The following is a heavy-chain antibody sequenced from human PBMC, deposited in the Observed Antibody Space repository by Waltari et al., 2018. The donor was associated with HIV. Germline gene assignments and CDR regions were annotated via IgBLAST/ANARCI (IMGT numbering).Heavy chain of an antibody. CDR3: ARSPGIAVAGTFFDY. D-gene: IGHD6-19*01. V-gene: IGHV4-59*08. Sequence: QVQLQESGPGLVKPSETLSLTCTVSDGSISSYYWSWIRQPPGKGLEWIGYIYYSGGTNYNPSLKSRVTISVDTSKNQFSLKLSSVTAADTAVYYCARSPGIAVAGTFFDYWGQGTLVTVSS. CDR2: IYYSGGT. CDR1: DGSISSYY. J-gene: IGHJ4*02.